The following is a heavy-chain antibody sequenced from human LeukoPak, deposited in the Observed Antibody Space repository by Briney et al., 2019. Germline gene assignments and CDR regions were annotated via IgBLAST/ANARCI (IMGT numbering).Heavy chain of an antibody. D-gene: IGHD5-24*01. CDR3: ARLAHYNPYYMDV. Sequence: PSETLSLTCTVSGGSISSYYWSWIRQPPGKGLEWIGYIYYSGSTNYNPSLKSRVTISVDTSKNQFSLKVSSVTAADTAVYYCARLAHYNPYYMDVWGKGTTVTVSS. V-gene: IGHV4-59*08. J-gene: IGHJ6*03. CDR2: IYYSGST. CDR1: GGSISSYY.